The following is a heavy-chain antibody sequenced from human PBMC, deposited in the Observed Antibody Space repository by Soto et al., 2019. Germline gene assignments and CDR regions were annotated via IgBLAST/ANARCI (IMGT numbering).Heavy chain of an antibody. CDR1: GFTFSSYA. V-gene: IGHV3-30-3*01. CDR3: ARASYYDSSAPSDY. Sequence: LRLSFAASGFTFSSYAMHWVRQAPGKGLEWVAVISYDGSNKYYADSVKGRFTISRDNSKNTLYLQMNSLRAEDTAVYYCARASYYDSSAPSDYWGQGTLVTVSS. D-gene: IGHD3-22*01. CDR2: ISYDGSNK. J-gene: IGHJ4*02.